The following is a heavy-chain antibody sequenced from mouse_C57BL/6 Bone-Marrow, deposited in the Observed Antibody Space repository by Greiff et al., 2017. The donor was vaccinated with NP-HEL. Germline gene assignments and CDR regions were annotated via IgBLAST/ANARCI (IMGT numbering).Heavy chain of an antibody. V-gene: IGHV14-4*01. Sequence: VQLQQSGAELVRPGASVKLSCTASGFNIKDDYMHWVKQRPEQGLEWIGWIDPENGDTEYASKFQGKATITADTSSNTAYLQLSSLTSEDTAGEYCTPLDAMDYWGQGTSVTVSS. CDR1: GFNIKDDY. CDR3: TPLDAMDY. J-gene: IGHJ4*01. CDR2: IDPENGDT.